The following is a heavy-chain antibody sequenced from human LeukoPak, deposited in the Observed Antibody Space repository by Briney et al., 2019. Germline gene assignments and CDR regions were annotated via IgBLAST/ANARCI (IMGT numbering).Heavy chain of an antibody. D-gene: IGHD3-3*01. CDR3: ARTSGYYDFWSGYLPFSDWFDP. V-gene: IGHV4-39*07. CDR1: GGSISSSSYY. J-gene: IGHJ5*02. Sequence: SETLSPTCTVSGGSISSSSYYWGWIRRPPGKGLEWIGEINHSGSTNYNPSLKSRVTISVDTSKNQFSLKLSSVTAADTAVYYCARTSGYYDFWSGYLPFSDWFDPWGQGTLVTVSS. CDR2: INHSGST.